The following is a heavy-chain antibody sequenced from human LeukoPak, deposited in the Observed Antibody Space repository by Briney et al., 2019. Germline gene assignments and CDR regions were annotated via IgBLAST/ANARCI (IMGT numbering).Heavy chain of an antibody. CDR1: GDSVTGYY. D-gene: IGHD2-15*01. CDR2: IYKIGTT. Sequence: SETLSLTCTVFGDSVTGYYLNWVRQPPGKGLEWIGHIYKIGTTNYNPSLKSRLTISADTSRNQFSLKLRSVTAADTAVYYCVIGVGWQPDYWGQGALVTVSS. V-gene: IGHV4-59*02. CDR3: VIGVGWQPDY. J-gene: IGHJ4*02.